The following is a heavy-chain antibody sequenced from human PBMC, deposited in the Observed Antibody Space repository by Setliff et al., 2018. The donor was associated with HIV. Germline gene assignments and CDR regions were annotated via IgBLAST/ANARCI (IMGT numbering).Heavy chain of an antibody. CDR1: GFTFSKYW. V-gene: IGHV3-74*01. J-gene: IGHJ4*02. CDR2: INNDTTTT. D-gene: IGHD6-6*01. CDR3: VMFGSSSG. Sequence: GESLKISCAASGFTFSKYWMHWVRQAPGQGLVWVSGINNDTTTTTYADSVKGRFSISRDNAKNTVYLQMNGLRGEDTAVYYCVMFGSSSGWGQGTQVTVSS.